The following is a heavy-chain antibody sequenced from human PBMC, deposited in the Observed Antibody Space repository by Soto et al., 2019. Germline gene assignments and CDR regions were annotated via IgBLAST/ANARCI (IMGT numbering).Heavy chain of an antibody. D-gene: IGHD6-19*01. CDR2: ISGSGGST. CDR1: GFTFSSYA. J-gene: IGHJ3*02. V-gene: IGHV3-23*01. Sequence: EVQLLESGGGLVQPGGSLRLSCAASGFTFSSYAMSWVRQAPGKGLEWVSAISGSGGSTYYADSVKGRFTISRDNSKNTLYLQMNSLRAEDTAVYYCAKDRRQWLVGGPYAFDIWGQGTMVTVSS. CDR3: AKDRRQWLVGGPYAFDI.